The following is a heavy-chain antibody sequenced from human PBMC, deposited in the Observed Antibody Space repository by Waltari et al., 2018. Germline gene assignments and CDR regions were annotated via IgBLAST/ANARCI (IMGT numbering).Heavy chain of an antibody. CDR3: ARGGGGDWEWFDP. CDR2: IYYTGST. CDR1: GCPLSGFY. J-gene: IGHJ5*02. Sequence: VQLQEPRPSLLKPSETRSRIGTVAGCPLSGFYWSWVRQPPGKGLDWIGYIYYTGSTNFTPSLKSRVTMSVDTSKNQFSLKLSSVTAADTAFYYCARGGGGDWEWFDPWGQGTLVTVSS. D-gene: IGHD2-21*02. V-gene: IGHV4-59*01.